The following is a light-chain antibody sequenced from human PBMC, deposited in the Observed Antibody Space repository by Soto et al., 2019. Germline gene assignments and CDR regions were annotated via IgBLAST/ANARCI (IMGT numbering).Light chain of an antibody. V-gene: IGKV3-15*01. CDR2: DAS. CDR3: QQYNNWPLT. Sequence: EIVMTQSPSTLSVSPGERATLSCRARQNVSSNLAWYQQKPGQAPRLLIYDASTRATGIPARFSGSGSGTEFTLTISSLQSEDFAVYYCQQYNNWPLTFGGGTNVEIK. CDR1: QNVSSN. J-gene: IGKJ4*01.